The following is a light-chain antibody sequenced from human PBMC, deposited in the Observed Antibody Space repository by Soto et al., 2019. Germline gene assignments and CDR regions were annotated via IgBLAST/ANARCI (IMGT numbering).Light chain of an antibody. CDR1: SSDIGGYNY. Sequence: ALTQPASVSGSPGQSITISCTGTSSDIGGYNYVSWYQQHPGKAPKLMIYEVTNRPSGISNRFSGSKSGNTASLTISGLQAEDEADYYCSSYTPTNTYVFGTGTKVTVL. V-gene: IGLV2-14*01. CDR2: EVT. CDR3: SSYTPTNTYV. J-gene: IGLJ1*01.